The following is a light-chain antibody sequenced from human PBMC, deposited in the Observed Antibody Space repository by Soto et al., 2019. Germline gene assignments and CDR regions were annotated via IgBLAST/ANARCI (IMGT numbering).Light chain of an antibody. CDR2: GAS. CDR3: QQYGSSPPWT. CDR1: QSVSSSY. Sequence: ESVLTQSPGTLSLSPGERATLSCRASQSVSSSYLAWYQQKPGQAPRLLIYGASSRATGIPDRFSGSGSWTDFPLTISRLEPEDFAVYYCQQYGSSPPWTFGQGTKVEIK. V-gene: IGKV3-20*01. J-gene: IGKJ1*01.